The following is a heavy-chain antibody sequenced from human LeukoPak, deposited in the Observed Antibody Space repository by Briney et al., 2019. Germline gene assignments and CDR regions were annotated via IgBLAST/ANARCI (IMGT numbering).Heavy chain of an antibody. CDR1: GFTFSSYG. CDR2: ISGSGGST. Sequence: GGTLRLSCAASGFTFSSYGMSWVRQAPGKGLEWVSAISGSGGSTYYADSVKGRFTISRDNSKNTLYLQMNSLRAEDTAVYYCAKSPRTTVTLFDYWGQGTLVTVSS. CDR3: AKSPRTTVTLFDY. V-gene: IGHV3-23*01. J-gene: IGHJ4*02. D-gene: IGHD4-17*01.